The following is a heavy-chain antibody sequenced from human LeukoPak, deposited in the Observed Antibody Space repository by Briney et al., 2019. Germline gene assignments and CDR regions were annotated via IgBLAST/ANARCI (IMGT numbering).Heavy chain of an antibody. CDR2: IKQDGSEK. Sequence: GGSLRLSCAASGFTFSDFGMHWVRQAPGEGVEWVANIKQDGSEKYYVDSVKGRFTISRDNAKNSLYLQMNSLRAEDTAVYYCASVEQQLAPFDYWGQGTLVTVSS. J-gene: IGHJ4*02. CDR3: ASVEQQLAPFDY. V-gene: IGHV3-7*01. CDR1: GFTFSDFG. D-gene: IGHD6-13*01.